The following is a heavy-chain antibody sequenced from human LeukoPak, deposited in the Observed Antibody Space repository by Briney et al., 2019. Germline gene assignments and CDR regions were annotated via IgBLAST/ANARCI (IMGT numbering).Heavy chain of an antibody. CDR3: ARDSPVILAGGFDP. CDR1: GFTFSSYW. J-gene: IGHJ5*02. V-gene: IGHV3-7*01. CDR2: IKQDGSEK. D-gene: IGHD2/OR15-2a*01. Sequence: AGGSLRLSCAASGFTFSSYWVSWVRQAPGKGLEWVANIKQDGSEKYYVDSVKGRFTISRDNAKNSLYLQMNSLRAEDTAVYYCARDSPVILAGGFDPWGQGTLVTVSS.